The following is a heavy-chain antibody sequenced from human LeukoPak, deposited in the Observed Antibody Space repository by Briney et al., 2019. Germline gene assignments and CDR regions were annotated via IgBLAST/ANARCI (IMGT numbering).Heavy chain of an antibody. J-gene: IGHJ4*02. D-gene: IGHD6-19*01. V-gene: IGHV3-30*02. CDR2: IRYDGSDE. CDR1: GFTFSDYG. Sequence: GGSLRLSCAASGFTFSDYGMNWARQAPGKGLEWVAFIRYDGSDEYYADSVKGRFTISRDNSKNTLYLQMNSLRAEDTAVYYCAKGGQWLAPGLDYWGQGTLVTVSS. CDR3: AKGGQWLAPGLDY.